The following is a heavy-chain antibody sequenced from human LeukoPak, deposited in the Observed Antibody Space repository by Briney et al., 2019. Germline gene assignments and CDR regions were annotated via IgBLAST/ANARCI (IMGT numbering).Heavy chain of an antibody. Sequence: PSETLSLTCTVSGGSFSSGSYYWSWIRQPPGKGLEWIGYIYYSGSTNYNPSLKSRVTISVDTSKNQFSLKLSSVTAADTAVYYCARAMPLSGYYYDGSGYSRDAFDIWGQGTMVTVSS. CDR1: GGSFSSGSYY. CDR3: ARAMPLSGYYYDGSGYSRDAFDI. CDR2: IYYSGST. D-gene: IGHD3-22*01. V-gene: IGHV4-61*01. J-gene: IGHJ3*02.